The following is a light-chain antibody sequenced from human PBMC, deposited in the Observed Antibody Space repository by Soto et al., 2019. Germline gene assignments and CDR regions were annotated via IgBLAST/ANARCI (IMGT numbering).Light chain of an antibody. J-gene: IGKJ1*01. CDR1: QGIRHY. Sequence: DIQMTQSPSSLSASIGDRVTITCRASQGIRHYLAWYQRKPGKVPKLLIYEASNLQSGVPYRFRGGGSGTELNLTISRLQPEDVATYYCQNFDSAPQTFGQGTKVDIK. CDR2: EAS. V-gene: IGKV1-27*01. CDR3: QNFDSAPQT.